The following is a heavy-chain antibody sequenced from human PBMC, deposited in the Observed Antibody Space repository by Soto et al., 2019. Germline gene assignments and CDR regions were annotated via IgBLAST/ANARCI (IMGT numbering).Heavy chain of an antibody. J-gene: IGHJ4*02. CDR3: ASPRGYCTNGVCYTRSYRALDY. V-gene: IGHV1-69*13. Sequence: SVKVSCKASGGTFSSYAISWVRQAPGQGLEWMGGIIPIFGTANYAQKFQGRVTITADESTSTAYMELSSLGSEDTAVYYCASPRGYCTNGVCYTRSYRALDYWGQGTLVTVSS. CDR1: GGTFSSYA. D-gene: IGHD2-8*01. CDR2: IIPIFGTA.